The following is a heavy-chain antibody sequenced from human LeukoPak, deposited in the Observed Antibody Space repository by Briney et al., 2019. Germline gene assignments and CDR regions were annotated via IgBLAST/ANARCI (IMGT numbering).Heavy chain of an antibody. Sequence: GGSLRLSCAASGFTFSSYSMNWVRQAPGEGLEWVSSISSSSYIYYADSVKGRFTISRDNAKNSLYLQMNSLRAEDTAVYYCARGGRYNWNGDAFDIWGQGTMVTVSS. D-gene: IGHD1-1*01. CDR1: GFTFSSYS. CDR3: ARGGRYNWNGDAFDI. V-gene: IGHV3-21*01. CDR2: ISSSSYI. J-gene: IGHJ3*02.